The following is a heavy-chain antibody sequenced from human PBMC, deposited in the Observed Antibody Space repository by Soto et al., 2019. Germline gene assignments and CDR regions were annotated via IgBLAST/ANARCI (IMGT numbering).Heavy chain of an antibody. Sequence: ASVKVSCKASGYTFTSYGISWVRQAPGQGLEWMGWISAYNGNTNYAQKLQGRVTMTTDTSTSTAYMELRSLRSDDTAVYYCACERGVGIRNSSYAFDHWGQGTLVTVSS. CDR2: ISAYNGNT. J-gene: IGHJ4*02. D-gene: IGHD3-10*01. V-gene: IGHV1-18*01. CDR1: GYTFTSYG. CDR3: ACERGVGIRNSSYAFDH.